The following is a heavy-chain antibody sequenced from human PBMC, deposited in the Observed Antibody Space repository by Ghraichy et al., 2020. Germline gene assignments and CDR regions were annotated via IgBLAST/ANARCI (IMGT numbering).Heavy chain of an antibody. J-gene: IGHJ3*01. CDR1: SFTFSNYW. D-gene: IGHD2-2*02. CDR2: INKDVNQI. V-gene: IGHV3-7*03. Sequence: GGSLRLSCASSSFTFSNYWMTWVRQAPGNGLEWGANINKDVNQIYYVDTVRGRFSISRDNAENSLFLQMNSLIAEDTSVYYCARHYCSSTTCYTYTFDVWGQGTMVTVSS. CDR3: ARHYCSSTTCYTYTFDV.